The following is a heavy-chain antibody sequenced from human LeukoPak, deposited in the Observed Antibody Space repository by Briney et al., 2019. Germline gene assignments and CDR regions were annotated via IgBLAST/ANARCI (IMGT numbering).Heavy chain of an antibody. Sequence: GASVKVSCKASGYTFTNYYMHWVRQAPGQGLEWMGIINPSGGSTSYAQKFQGRVTMTRDTSTRTVYMELKSLRSEDTAVYYCVRDSLDYGDCLDYWGEGTLVSVSS. CDR1: GYTFTNYY. J-gene: IGHJ4*02. CDR3: VRDSLDYGDCLDY. CDR2: INPSGGST. V-gene: IGHV1-46*01. D-gene: IGHD4-17*01.